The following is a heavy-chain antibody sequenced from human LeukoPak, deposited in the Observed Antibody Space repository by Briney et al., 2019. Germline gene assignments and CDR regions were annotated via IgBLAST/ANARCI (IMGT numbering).Heavy chain of an antibody. V-gene: IGHV1-8*01. CDR3: ATDDRRNAATATGYFDL. J-gene: IGHJ2*01. D-gene: IGHD6-25*01. Sequence: ASVKVSCKASGYTFISYDINWVRQATGQGLEWMGWMSPNSGNTGYAQKFQGRVTMTEDTSTDTAYMELSSLRSEDTAVYYCATDDRRNAATATGYFDLWGRGTLVTVSS. CDR1: GYTFISYD. CDR2: MSPNSGNT.